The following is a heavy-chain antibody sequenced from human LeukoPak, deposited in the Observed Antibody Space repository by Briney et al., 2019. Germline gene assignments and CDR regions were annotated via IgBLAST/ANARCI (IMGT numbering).Heavy chain of an antibody. CDR3: ARVPFNHLGFDY. CDR1: GYTFTGYY. CDR2: INPNSGGT. V-gene: IGHV1-2*02. D-gene: IGHD1-14*01. Sequence: ASVKVSCKASGYTFTGYYMHWVRQAPGQGLEWMGWINPNSGGTNHAQKFQGRVTMTRDTSISTAYMELSRLRSDDTAVYYCARVPFNHLGFDYWGQGTLVTVSS. J-gene: IGHJ4*02.